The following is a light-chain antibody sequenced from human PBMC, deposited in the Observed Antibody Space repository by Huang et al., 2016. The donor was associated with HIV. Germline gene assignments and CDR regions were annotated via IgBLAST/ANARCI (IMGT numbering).Light chain of an antibody. J-gene: IGKJ2*01. CDR3: QQYDSLYT. CDR1: QDIRSY. V-gene: IGKV1-33*01. Sequence: IQLTQSPASLSAYVGDRVTISCQANQDIRSYLNWYQQKPGKAPRLLIYGASNLQAGVPSRCSGNGSGTDVTITISSLQSEDIATYYCQQYDSLYTFGQGTRLEIK. CDR2: GAS.